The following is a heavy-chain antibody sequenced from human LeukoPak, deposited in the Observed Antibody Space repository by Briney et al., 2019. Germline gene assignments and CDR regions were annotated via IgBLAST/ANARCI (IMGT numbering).Heavy chain of an antibody. J-gene: IGHJ6*04. CDR3: ARVTFMDV. D-gene: IGHD1-20*01. CDR1: GGSFSGYY. Sequence: PSETLSLTCAVYGGSFSGYYWSWIRQPPGKGLEWIGEINHSGSTNYNPSLKSRVTISVDTSKNQFSLKLSSVTAADTAVYYCARVTFMDVWGTGTTVTVSS. CDR2: INHSGST. V-gene: IGHV4-34*01.